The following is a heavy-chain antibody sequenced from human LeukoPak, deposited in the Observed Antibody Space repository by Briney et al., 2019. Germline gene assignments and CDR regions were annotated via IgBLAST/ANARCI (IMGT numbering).Heavy chain of an antibody. D-gene: IGHD1-26*01. J-gene: IGHJ3*02. V-gene: IGHV3-21*05. CDR1: GFTFSSYS. CDR3: ARDSGNYLDAFDI. CDR2: ISSSSSYI. Sequence: GGSLRLSCAASGFTFSSYSMNWVRQAPGKGLEWVSYISSSSSYIYYADSVKGRFTISRDNARNSLYLQMNSLRVEDTAVYYCARDSGNYLDAFDIWGQGTMVTVSS.